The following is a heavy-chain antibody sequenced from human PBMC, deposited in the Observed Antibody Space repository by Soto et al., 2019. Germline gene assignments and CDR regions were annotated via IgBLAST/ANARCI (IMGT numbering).Heavy chain of an antibody. J-gene: IGHJ4*02. D-gene: IGHD3-10*01. Sequence: GGSLRLCCAASGFTFSSYAMSWVRQAPGKGLEWVSAISGSGGSTYYADSVKGRFTISRDNSKNTLYLQMNSLRAEDTAVYYCAKDRFDGSASPNDYWGQGTLVTVSS. CDR1: GFTFSSYA. CDR3: AKDRFDGSASPNDY. V-gene: IGHV3-23*01. CDR2: ISGSGGST.